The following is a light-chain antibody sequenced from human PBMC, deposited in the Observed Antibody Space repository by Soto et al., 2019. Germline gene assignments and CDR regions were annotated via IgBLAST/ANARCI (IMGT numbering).Light chain of an antibody. J-gene: IGLJ3*02. CDR3: QTWGSGIWV. V-gene: IGLV4-69*01. Sequence: QLVLTQSPSASASLGASVRLTCTLSSEHSRNAIAWHQQQPEKGPRFLMKLSGDGSHTKGDGIPDRFSGSSSGAERYLIISSLQSEDEADYFCQTWGSGIWVFGGGTKVTVL. CDR1: SEHSRNA. CDR2: LSGDGSH.